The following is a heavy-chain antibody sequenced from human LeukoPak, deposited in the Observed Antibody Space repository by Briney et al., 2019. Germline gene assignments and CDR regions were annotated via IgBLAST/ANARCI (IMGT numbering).Heavy chain of an antibody. J-gene: IGHJ4*02. D-gene: IGHD3-22*01. V-gene: IGHV4-39*01. CDR3: ARHPHYYFDDTAR. CDR2: MFYSANT. Sequence: PSETLSLTCTVSGDSVSTSNSYWGWIRQPPGKGLEWIGSMFYSANTYYNPSLKSRVTISVDTSKNQLSLRLSSVTAADTAVYYCARHPHYYFDDTARWGQGTLVTASS. CDR1: GDSVSTSNSY.